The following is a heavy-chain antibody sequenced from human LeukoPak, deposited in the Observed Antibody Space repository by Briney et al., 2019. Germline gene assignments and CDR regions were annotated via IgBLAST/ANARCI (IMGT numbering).Heavy chain of an antibody. Sequence: GGSLRLSCPPSGFTFSSYWISWVRQAAGKGLEWVANIKQDGSEKYYVDSVKGRFTISRDNAKNSLYLQMNSLRAEDTAVYYCARVLWFGELLFWGQGTLVTVSP. CDR2: IKQDGSEK. J-gene: IGHJ4*02. CDR3: ARVLWFGELLF. D-gene: IGHD3-10*01. V-gene: IGHV3-7*01. CDR1: GFTFSSYW.